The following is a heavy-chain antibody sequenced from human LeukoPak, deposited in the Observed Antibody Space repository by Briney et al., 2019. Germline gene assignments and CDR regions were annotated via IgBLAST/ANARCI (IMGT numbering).Heavy chain of an antibody. Sequence: GGSLRLSCAASGFTFSSYAMSWVRQAPGKGLEWVSAISGGSTYYADSVKGRFTISRDNSKNTLYLQMNSLRAEDTAVYYCYGSGMNWFDPWGQGTLVTVSS. J-gene: IGHJ5*02. CDR2: ISGGST. CDR1: GFTFSSYA. CDR3: YGSGMNWFDP. D-gene: IGHD3-10*01. V-gene: IGHV3-23*01.